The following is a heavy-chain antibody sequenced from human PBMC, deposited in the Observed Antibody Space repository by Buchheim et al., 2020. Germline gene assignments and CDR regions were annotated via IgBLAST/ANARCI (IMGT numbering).Heavy chain of an antibody. CDR3: ARVDYTSGLGSVDY. V-gene: IGHV3-21*06. D-gene: IGHD3-22*01. CDR1: GFTFNIYT. J-gene: IGHJ4*02. CDR2: ISSRSSYI. Sequence: EVHLVESAGGLVKPGGSLRLSCAASGFTFNIYTMNWVRQAPGKGLEWVASISSRSSYIYYGDSVKGRFTISRDDAKNSVSLQMNTLRVEDTAVYYCARVDYTSGLGSVDYWGQGTL.